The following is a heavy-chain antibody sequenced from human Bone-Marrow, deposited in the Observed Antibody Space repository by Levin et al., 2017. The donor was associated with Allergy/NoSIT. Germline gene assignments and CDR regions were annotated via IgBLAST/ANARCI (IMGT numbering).Heavy chain of an antibody. CDR3: ARGHYLDF. Sequence: ASVKVSCKASGYSFTTYGMNWVRQAPGQGLQWMGWINTNTGHPTYVQGFTGRFLFSLDTSINTAYMQISSLKAEDTGVYYCARGHYLDFWGQGAPVTVSS. CDR2: INTNTGHP. CDR1: GYSFTTYG. V-gene: IGHV7-4-1*02. J-gene: IGHJ4*02.